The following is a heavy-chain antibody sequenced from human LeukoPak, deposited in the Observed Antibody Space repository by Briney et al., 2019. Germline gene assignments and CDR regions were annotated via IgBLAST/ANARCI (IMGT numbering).Heavy chain of an antibody. Sequence: ASVKVSCKASGYTFTGYYMHWVRQAPGQGLEWMGWINPNSGGTNYAQKFQGRVTMTRDMSTSTVYMELSSLRSEDTAVYYCARGRYDFWGGGLDYWGQGTLVTVSS. D-gene: IGHD3-3*01. CDR1: GYTFTGYY. J-gene: IGHJ4*02. V-gene: IGHV1-2*02. CDR2: INPNSGGT. CDR3: ARGRYDFWGGGLDY.